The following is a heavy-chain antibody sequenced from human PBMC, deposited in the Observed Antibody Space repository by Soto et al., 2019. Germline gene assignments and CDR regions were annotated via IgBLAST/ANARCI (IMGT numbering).Heavy chain of an antibody. V-gene: IGHV3-33*08. D-gene: IGHD6-19*01. Sequence: RGSLRLSCVASGFRFSDFGMHWVRQAPGKGLEWVGVVRDDADDSYYADSVKGRFTISRDNYKKTLYLQMSSLRADDTAVYYCARSYSSNSNWFGPWGQGTLVTVA. CDR3: ARSYSSNSNWFGP. CDR1: GFRFSDFG. J-gene: IGHJ5*02. CDR2: VRDDADDS.